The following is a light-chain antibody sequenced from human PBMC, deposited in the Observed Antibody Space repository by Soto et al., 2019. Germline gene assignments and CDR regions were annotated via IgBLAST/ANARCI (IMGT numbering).Light chain of an antibody. CDR3: QQYASSPT. Sequence: EFVLTQSPGTLSLSPGERATLSCRASQSVTNNYVAWYQQQLGQAPRLLIYGASIRATGIPDRFSGSGSGTDFTLTINGLEPEDSAVFYCQQYASSPTFGQGTKVEIK. J-gene: IGKJ1*01. V-gene: IGKV3-20*01. CDR1: QSVTNNY. CDR2: GAS.